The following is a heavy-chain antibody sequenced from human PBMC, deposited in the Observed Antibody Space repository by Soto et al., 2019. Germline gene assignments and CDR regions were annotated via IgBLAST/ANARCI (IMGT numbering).Heavy chain of an antibody. Sequence: EVQLVETGGGLIQPGGSLRLSCAASGLTVSTNYLSWVHQAPGKGLEWVSIIYSDGSTFYGGSLRGRFTISRDNSKNTLYLQMDSLRAEDTAVYYCARARDSTTGTRINTMDVWGQGTTVTVSS. CDR2: IYSDGST. D-gene: IGHD4-4*01. V-gene: IGHV3-53*02. CDR3: ARARDSTTGTRINTMDV. J-gene: IGHJ6*02. CDR1: GLTVSTNY.